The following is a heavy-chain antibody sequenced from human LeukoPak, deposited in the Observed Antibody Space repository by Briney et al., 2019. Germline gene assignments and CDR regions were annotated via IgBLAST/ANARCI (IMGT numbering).Heavy chain of an antibody. Sequence: KPGGSLRLSCAASGFTFSSYSMNWVRQAPGKGLEWVSSISSSSSYIYYADSVKGRFTISRDNAKNSLYLQMNSLRAEDTAVYYCARDPVFLVVPAATSCGMDVWGQGTMVTVSS. CDR2: ISSSSSYI. CDR3: ARDPVFLVVPAATSCGMDV. D-gene: IGHD2-2*01. J-gene: IGHJ6*02. V-gene: IGHV3-21*01. CDR1: GFTFSSYS.